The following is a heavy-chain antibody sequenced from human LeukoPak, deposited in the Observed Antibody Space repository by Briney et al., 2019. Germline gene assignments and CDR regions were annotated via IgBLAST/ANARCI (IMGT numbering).Heavy chain of an antibody. CDR2: IRYDGSNK. V-gene: IGHV3-30*02. CDR1: GFTFSGSD. Sequence: GGSLRLSCAASGFTFSGSDMHWVRQAPGKGLEWVAFIRYDGSNKYYADSVKGRFTISRDNSKNTLYLQMNSLRAEDTVVYYCARGGPYYYDSDEYWGQGTLVTVSS. CDR3: ARGGPYYYDSDEY. J-gene: IGHJ4*02. D-gene: IGHD3-22*01.